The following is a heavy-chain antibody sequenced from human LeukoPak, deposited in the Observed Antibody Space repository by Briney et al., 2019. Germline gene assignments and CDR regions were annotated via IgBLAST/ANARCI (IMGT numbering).Heavy chain of an antibody. CDR3: ARSELLWFGGVNSGFDY. CDR1: GASINSYY. Sequence: SSETLSLTCNVSGASINSYYWNWISQSPGKGLEWLGNIHYRGTTNYNPSLKSRVTISVDTSKNQFSLKLTSVTAADTAVYYCARSELLWFGGVNSGFDYWGQGTLVTVSS. V-gene: IGHV4-59*13. J-gene: IGHJ4*02. CDR2: IHYRGTT. D-gene: IGHD3-10*01.